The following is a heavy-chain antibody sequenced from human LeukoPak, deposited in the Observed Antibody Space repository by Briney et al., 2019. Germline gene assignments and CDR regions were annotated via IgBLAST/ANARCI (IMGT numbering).Heavy chain of an antibody. Sequence: SETLSLTCTVSGGSISSGSYYWSWIRQPAGKGLEWIGRIYTSGSTNYNPSLKSRVTISVDTSKNQFSLKLSSVTAADTAVYYCARDWGWAFDIWGQGTMVTVSS. CDR3: ARDWGWAFDI. D-gene: IGHD3-16*01. CDR2: IYTSGST. V-gene: IGHV4-61*02. J-gene: IGHJ3*02. CDR1: GGSISSGSYY.